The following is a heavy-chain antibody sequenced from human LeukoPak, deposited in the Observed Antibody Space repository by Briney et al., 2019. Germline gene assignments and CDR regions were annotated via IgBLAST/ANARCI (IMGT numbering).Heavy chain of an antibody. CDR3: ARHAGYSYGYFDY. J-gene: IGHJ4*02. CDR2: INHSGST. D-gene: IGHD5-18*01. V-gene: IGHV4-34*01. Sequence: SETLSLTCAVYGGSFSGYYWSWIRQPPGKGLEWIGEINHSGSTNYNPSLKSRVTMSVDTSKNQFSLKLSSVTAADTAVYYCARHAGYSYGYFDYWGQGTLVTVSS. CDR1: GGSFSGYY.